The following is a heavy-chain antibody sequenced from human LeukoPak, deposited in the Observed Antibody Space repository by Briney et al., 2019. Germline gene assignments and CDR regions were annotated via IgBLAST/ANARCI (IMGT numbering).Heavy chain of an antibody. CDR1: GYTFTSYG. CDR3: ARDWGSIKVITDY. V-gene: IGHV1-18*01. D-gene: IGHD3-16*01. CDR2: ISSNSDNT. Sequence: ASVKVSCKATGYTFTSYGISWGRQAPGQGLEWMVWISSNSDNTNYAQKLQGRVTMTTDTSTSTAYMELRSLRSDDTAVYYCARDWGSIKVITDYWGQGTLVTVSS. J-gene: IGHJ4*02.